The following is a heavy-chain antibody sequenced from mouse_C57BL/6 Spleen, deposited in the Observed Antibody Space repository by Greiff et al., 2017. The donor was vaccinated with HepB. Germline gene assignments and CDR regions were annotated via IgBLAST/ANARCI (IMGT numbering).Heavy chain of an antibody. Sequence: DVQLQESGPGLVKPSQSLSLTCSVTGYSITSGYYWNWIRQFPGNKLEWMGYISYDGSNNYNPSLKNRISITRDTSKNQFFLKLNSVTTEDTATYYCAREGTTVVEGGYFDYWGQGTTLTVSS. CDR2: ISYDGSN. J-gene: IGHJ2*01. CDR3: AREGTTVVEGGYFDY. CDR1: GYSITSGYY. V-gene: IGHV3-6*01. D-gene: IGHD1-1*01.